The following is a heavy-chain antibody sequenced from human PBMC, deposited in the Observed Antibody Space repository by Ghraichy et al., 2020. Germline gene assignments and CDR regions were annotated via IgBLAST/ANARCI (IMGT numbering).Heavy chain of an antibody. Sequence: GGSLRLSCAASGFTFSSYAMSWVRQAPGKGLEWVSAISGSGGSTYYADSVKGRFTISRDNSKNTLYLQMNSLRAEDTAVYYCAKGPMIVVVPAAVDYWGQGTLVTVSS. D-gene: IGHD2-2*01. CDR1: GFTFSSYA. J-gene: IGHJ4*02. V-gene: IGHV3-23*01. CDR3: AKGPMIVVVPAAVDY. CDR2: ISGSGGST.